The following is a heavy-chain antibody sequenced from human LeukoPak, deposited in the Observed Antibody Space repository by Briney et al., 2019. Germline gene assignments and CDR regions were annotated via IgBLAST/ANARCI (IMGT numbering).Heavy chain of an antibody. D-gene: IGHD2-15*01. Sequence: GASVKVPCKASGGTFSSYAISWVRQAPGQGLEWMGRIIPILGIANYAQKFQGRVTITADKSTSTAYMELSSLRSEDTAVYYCATKAPGYCSGGSCYSWGAFDPWGQGTLVTVSS. J-gene: IGHJ5*02. V-gene: IGHV1-69*04. CDR2: IIPILGIA. CDR3: ATKAPGYCSGGSCYSWGAFDP. CDR1: GGTFSSYA.